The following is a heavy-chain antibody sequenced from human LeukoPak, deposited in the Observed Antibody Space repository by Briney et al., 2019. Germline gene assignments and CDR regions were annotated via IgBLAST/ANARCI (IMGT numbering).Heavy chain of an antibody. CDR3: ATDFPAYYYGSGSYSYFDC. J-gene: IGHJ4*02. CDR2: VDPEDGET. V-gene: IGHV1-69-2*01. Sequence: VKVSCKVSGYTFTDYYMHWVQQAPGKGLEWMGLVDPEDGETIYAEKFQGRVTITADTSTDTAYMELSSLRSEDTAVYYCATDFPAYYYGSGSYSYFDCWGQGTLVTVSS. CDR1: GYTFTDYY. D-gene: IGHD3-10*01.